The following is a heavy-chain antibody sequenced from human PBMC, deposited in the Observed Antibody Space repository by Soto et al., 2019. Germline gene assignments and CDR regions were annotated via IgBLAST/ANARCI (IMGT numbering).Heavy chain of an antibody. J-gene: IGHJ4*02. CDR1: GYTFTSYT. CDR3: ARGGGWVGEASFDS. D-gene: IGHD3-10*01. V-gene: IGHV1-3*01. CDR2: INAGNGRE. Sequence: QVQLQQSGAEVKKPGASVTISCKTSGYTFTSYTLHWVRQAPGQGLEWMGWINAGNGREKYSQRFQDRVSLSTDKAATTDYMELRSLRSEDTAMYYWARGGGWVGEASFDSWGQGTLVTVSS.